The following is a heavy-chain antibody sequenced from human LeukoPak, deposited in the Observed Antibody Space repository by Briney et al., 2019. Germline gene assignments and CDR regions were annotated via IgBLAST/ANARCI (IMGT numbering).Heavy chain of an antibody. CDR2: FDPEDGET. Sequence: ASVKVSCKVSGYTLTELSMHWVRQAPGKGREWMGGFDPEDGETIYAQKFQGRVTMTEDTSTDTAYVELSSLRSEDTAVYYCATVVGATDGTTFDLWGRGTLVTVSS. CDR3: ATVVGATDGTTFDL. V-gene: IGHV1-24*01. J-gene: IGHJ2*01. CDR1: GYTLTELS. D-gene: IGHD1-26*01.